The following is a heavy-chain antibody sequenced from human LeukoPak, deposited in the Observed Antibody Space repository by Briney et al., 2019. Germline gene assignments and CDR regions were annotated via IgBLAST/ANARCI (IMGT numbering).Heavy chain of an antibody. CDR1: GYTFTGYY. J-gene: IGHJ4*02. CDR2: INPNSGGT. V-gene: IGHV1-2*02. Sequence: ASVKVSCKASGYTFTGYYMHWVRQAPGQGLEWMGWINPNSGGTNYAQKFQGRVTMTRDTSISTAYMELSRLRSDDTAVYYCARQVDTAMATYDCWGQGTLVTVSS. D-gene: IGHD5-18*01. CDR3: ARQVDTAMATYDC.